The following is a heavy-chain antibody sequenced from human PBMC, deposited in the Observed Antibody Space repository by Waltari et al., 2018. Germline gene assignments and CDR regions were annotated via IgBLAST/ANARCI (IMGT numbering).Heavy chain of an antibody. CDR2: VDPEDGET. J-gene: IGHJ4*02. D-gene: IGHD2-8*01. CDR3: ATLGACTNGVCYTEADDY. Sequence: QLQLVQSGAEVKKPGASVKVSCKVSGYTLPELSMHWELPAPGKGLEGMGGVDPEDGETIYAQKFQGRVTMTEDRSTDTASMELSSLRSEDTAVYYCATLGACTNGVCYTEADDYWGQGTLVTVSS. CDR1: GYTLPELS. V-gene: IGHV1-24*01.